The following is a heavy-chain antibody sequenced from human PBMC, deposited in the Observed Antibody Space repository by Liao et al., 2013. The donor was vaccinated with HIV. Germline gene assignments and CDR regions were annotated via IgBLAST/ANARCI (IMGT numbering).Heavy chain of an antibody. V-gene: IGHV4-30-4*01. Sequence: QVQLQESGPGLVKPSQTLSLTCTVSGGSFTNDAYYWSWIRQSPGKGLEWIGYFYYTGTTYYNPSLKSRVNMSLNPSKTQFSLRLSYVTAADTAVYYCAREYCGGRCYSYDYSMDVWGKGTTVTVSS. D-gene: IGHD2-21*01. CDR1: GGSFTNDAYY. CDR2: FYYTGTT. J-gene: IGHJ6*03. CDR3: AREYCGGRCYSYDYSMDV.